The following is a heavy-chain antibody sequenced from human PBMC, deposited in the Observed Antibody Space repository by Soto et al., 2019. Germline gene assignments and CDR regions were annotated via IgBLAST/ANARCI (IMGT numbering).Heavy chain of an antibody. CDR2: TSDDGRNL. Sequence: GGSLRLSCAASGFSFTRYGMHWVRQAPGKGLEWVAVTSDDGRNLHYADSVKGRFTISRDKSKNTLYLQMKSLRAEDTAVYYCARGYSYGYRYYYYYGMDVWGQGTTVTVSS. V-gene: IGHV3-30*03. CDR3: ARGYSYGYRYYYYYGMDV. D-gene: IGHD5-18*01. J-gene: IGHJ6*02. CDR1: GFSFTRYG.